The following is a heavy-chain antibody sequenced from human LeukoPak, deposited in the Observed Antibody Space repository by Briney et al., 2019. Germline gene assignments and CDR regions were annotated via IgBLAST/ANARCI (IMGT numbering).Heavy chain of an antibody. Sequence: TGGSLRLSCAAAGFTFNNYAMNWVRQAPGKGREWVSAISGSGDSTYYSDSVKGRFTISRDNSKNTLYLQMNTLRAEDTAIYYCAKGSSGSRPYYFDYWGQGPLVTVSS. V-gene: IGHV3-23*01. CDR2: ISGSGDST. J-gene: IGHJ4*02. D-gene: IGHD3-22*01. CDR3: AKGSSGSRPYYFDY. CDR1: GFTFNNYA.